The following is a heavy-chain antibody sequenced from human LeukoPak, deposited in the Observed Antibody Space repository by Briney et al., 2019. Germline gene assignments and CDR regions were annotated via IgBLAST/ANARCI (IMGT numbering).Heavy chain of an antibody. Sequence: PGGSLRLSCEASGFAFSSYSMNWVRQAPGRGPEWVSLISTTSTSIYYADSVKGRFTVSRDNAKNSLYLQMNSLRTEDTALYYCAKGSLIAASGTLFDFWGQGTRVTVSS. CDR3: AKGSLIAASGTLFDF. CDR2: ISTTSTSI. J-gene: IGHJ4*02. D-gene: IGHD6-13*01. V-gene: IGHV3-21*04. CDR1: GFAFSSYS.